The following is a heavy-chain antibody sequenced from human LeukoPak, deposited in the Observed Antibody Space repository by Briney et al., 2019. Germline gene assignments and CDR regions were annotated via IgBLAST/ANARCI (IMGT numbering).Heavy chain of an antibody. J-gene: IGHJ4*02. CDR3: VRDGDAYNFDY. Sequence: GGSLRLSCAASGFTFSSYEMNWVRQAPGKGLEWVSYISSSGSTIYYADSVKGRFTISRDNAKNSLYLQMNSLRAEDTAVYYCVRDGDAYNFDYWGQGTLVTVSS. V-gene: IGHV3-48*03. CDR2: ISSSGSTI. D-gene: IGHD5-24*01. CDR1: GFTFSSYE.